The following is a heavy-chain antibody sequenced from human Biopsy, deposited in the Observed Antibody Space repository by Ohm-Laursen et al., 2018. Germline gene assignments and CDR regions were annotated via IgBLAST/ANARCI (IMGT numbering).Heavy chain of an antibody. CDR2: IHHSGST. CDR1: GVSITAYY. Sequence: SETLSLIWTVSGVSITAYYWSWIRQPPGKGLECIGNIHHSGSTNYNPSLKSRLTISVDTSKNQFSLKLSSVTAADTAVYYCARMDCSGGSCHYYSYGMDVWGQGTTVTVSS. J-gene: IGHJ6*02. V-gene: IGHV4-4*09. D-gene: IGHD2-15*01. CDR3: ARMDCSGGSCHYYSYGMDV.